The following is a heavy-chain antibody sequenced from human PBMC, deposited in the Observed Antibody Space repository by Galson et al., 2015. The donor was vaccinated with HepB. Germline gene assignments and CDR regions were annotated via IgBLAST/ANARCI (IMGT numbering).Heavy chain of an antibody. V-gene: IGHV1-18*01. CDR1: GYDFNKYG. J-gene: IGHJ6*02. Sequence: SVKVSCKASGYDFNKYGLSWVRQAPGQGLEWMRWVSGYDGSANYAPKFQGRVTMTTQTSTGTAFMEMRSLRSDDTAVYYCARDSRLELQLNNYYSYGMDVWGQGTAAVVS. CDR3: ARDSRLELQLNNYYSYGMDV. D-gene: IGHD1-7*01. CDR2: VSGYDGSA.